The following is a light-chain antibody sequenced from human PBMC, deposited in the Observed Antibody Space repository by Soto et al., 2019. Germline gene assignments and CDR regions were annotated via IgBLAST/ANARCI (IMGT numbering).Light chain of an antibody. V-gene: IGKV1-39*01. CDR2: AAS. J-gene: IGKJ1*01. CDR1: QSVSTF. CDR3: QQSSKTPLT. Sequence: DIQMTQSPSSLSASVGDKITITCRASQSVSTFLTWYQQKPGKAPKLLIYAASSLQSGVPSRFSGSGSGTDFTLTISNLHPEDFATYFCQQSSKTPLTFGQGTKVELK.